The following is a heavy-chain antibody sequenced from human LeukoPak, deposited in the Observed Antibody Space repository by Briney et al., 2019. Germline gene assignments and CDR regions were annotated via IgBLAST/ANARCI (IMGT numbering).Heavy chain of an antibody. CDR1: GYTFTSYD. V-gene: IGHV1-8*03. D-gene: IGHD1-26*01. CDR2: MNPNSGNT. Sequence: ASVKVSCKASGYTFTSYDINWVRPATGQGLEWMGWMNPNSGNTGYAQKFQGRVTITRNTSISTAYMELSSLRSEDTAVYYCARAPSIVGATSSPGYYYMDVWGKGTTVTVSS. CDR3: ARAPSIVGATSSPGYYYMDV. J-gene: IGHJ6*03.